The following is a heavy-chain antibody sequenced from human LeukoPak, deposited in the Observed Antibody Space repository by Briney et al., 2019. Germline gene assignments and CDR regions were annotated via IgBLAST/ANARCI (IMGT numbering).Heavy chain of an antibody. D-gene: IGHD5-12*01. CDR1: EFDFSNFW. Sequence: PGGSLRLSCASSEFDFSNFWMSWVCQAAGEGLERLANIDEDGSSDYYVDSVKGRFTISRDNAKNALYLHINSLRGDDTAVYYCARDARDDDYSLDYFDYWGQGSLVTVSS. CDR2: IDEDGSSD. CDR3: ARDARDDDYSLDYFDY. V-gene: IGHV3-7*01. J-gene: IGHJ4*02.